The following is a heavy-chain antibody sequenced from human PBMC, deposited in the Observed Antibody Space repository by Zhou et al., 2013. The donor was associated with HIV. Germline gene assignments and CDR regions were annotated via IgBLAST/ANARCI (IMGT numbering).Heavy chain of an antibody. CDR2: INPSGNTT. Sequence: QVQLVQSGAEVKKPGASVKLSCKASGYTLTNYFMHWVRQAPGQGPDWLGIINPSGNTTTYGPKFKGRVTMTSDTSANTVYMELNSLKSEDTAVYYCARCYYDNGACDYWGQGTRGHRLL. D-gene: IGHD3-22*01. V-gene: IGHV1-46*01. CDR3: ARCYYDNGACDY. J-gene: IGHJ4*02. CDR1: GYTLTNYF.